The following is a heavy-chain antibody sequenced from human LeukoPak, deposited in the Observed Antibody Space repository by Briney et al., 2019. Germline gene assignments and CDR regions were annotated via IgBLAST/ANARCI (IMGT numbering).Heavy chain of an antibody. CDR3: ARGVDY. J-gene: IGHJ4*02. Sequence: PGGSLRLSCAASGFTFSNYWMHWVRQAPGKGLVWVSRISSDGSSTSFADSVKGRFTISRDNAKNTLYLQMNSLRAEDTAVYFCARGVDYWGQGTLVTVSS. V-gene: IGHV3-74*01. CDR1: GFTFSNYW. CDR2: ISSDGSST.